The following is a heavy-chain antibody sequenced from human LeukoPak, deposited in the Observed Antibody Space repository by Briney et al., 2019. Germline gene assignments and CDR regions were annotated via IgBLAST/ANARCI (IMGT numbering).Heavy chain of an antibody. J-gene: IGHJ3*02. D-gene: IGHD3-16*01. Sequence: GGSLRLSCAASGLTVSSNYMSWVRQAPGKGLEWVSVLYSGGSTKYADPVRGRFTISRDNSKNTLYLQMNSLRAEDTAVYYCARDWGSGRDTFDIWGQGTMVTVSS. CDR3: ARDWGSGRDTFDI. V-gene: IGHV3-53*01. CDR1: GLTVSSNY. CDR2: LYSGGST.